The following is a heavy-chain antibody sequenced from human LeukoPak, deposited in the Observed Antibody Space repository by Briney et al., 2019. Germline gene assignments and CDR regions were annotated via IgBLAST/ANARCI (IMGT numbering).Heavy chain of an antibody. V-gene: IGHV1-24*01. J-gene: IGHJ6*03. CDR3: ATASGYSSSWPYYMDV. CDR2: FDPEDGET. CDR1: GYTLTELS. D-gene: IGHD6-13*01. Sequence: ASVKVSCKVSGYTLTELSMHWVRQAPGKGLEWMGGFDPEDGETIYAQKFQGSVTMTEDTSTDTAYMELSSLRSEDTAVYYCATASGYSSSWPYYMDVWGKGTTVTVSS.